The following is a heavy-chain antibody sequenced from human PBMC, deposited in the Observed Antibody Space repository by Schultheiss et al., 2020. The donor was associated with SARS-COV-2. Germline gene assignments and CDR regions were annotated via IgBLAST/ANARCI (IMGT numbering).Heavy chain of an antibody. CDR3: AKDRTVTTFGSFDY. V-gene: IGHV3-23*01. CDR2: ISGSGGST. J-gene: IGHJ4*02. D-gene: IGHD4-17*01. Sequence: GESLKISCAASGFTFSSYAMSWVRQAPGKGLEWVSAISGSGGSTYYADSVKGRFTISRDNSKNTLYLQMNSLRAEDTAVYYCAKDRTVTTFGSFDYWGQGTLVTVSS. CDR1: GFTFSSYA.